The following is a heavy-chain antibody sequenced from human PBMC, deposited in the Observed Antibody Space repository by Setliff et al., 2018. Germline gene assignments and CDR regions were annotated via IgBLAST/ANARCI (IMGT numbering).Heavy chain of an antibody. CDR3: ARAGAYCSGACFDP. J-gene: IGHJ5*02. D-gene: IGHD2-15*01. CDR1: GFTFSSYE. Sequence: PGGSLRLSCAASGFTFSSYEMNWVRQAPGKGLEWVSYISSSGSTIYYADSVKGRFTISRDNAKNSLYLQMNSLSAEDTAVYYGARAGAYCSGACFDPWGQGTLVTVSS. CDR2: ISSSGSTI. V-gene: IGHV3-48*03.